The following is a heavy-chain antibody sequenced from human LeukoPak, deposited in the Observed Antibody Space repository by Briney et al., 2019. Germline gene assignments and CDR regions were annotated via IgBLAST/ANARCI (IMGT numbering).Heavy chain of an antibody. CDR3: ARGQDIVVVPAALDY. CDR2: IIPIFGTA. CDR1: GGTFSSYA. Sequence: SVKVFCKASGGTFSSYAISWVRQAPGQGLEWMGGIIPIFGTANYAQKFQGRVTITADESTSTAYMELSSLRSEDTAVYYCARGQDIVVVPAALDYWGQGTLVTVSS. V-gene: IGHV1-69*01. D-gene: IGHD2-2*01. J-gene: IGHJ4*02.